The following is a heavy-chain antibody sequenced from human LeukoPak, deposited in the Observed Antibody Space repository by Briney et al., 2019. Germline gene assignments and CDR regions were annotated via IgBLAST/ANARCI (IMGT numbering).Heavy chain of an antibody. CDR1: GSTFSSYE. J-gene: IGHJ4*02. CDR3: ARVSTPYSSSWYSPVDY. V-gene: IGHV3-48*03. D-gene: IGHD6-13*01. CDR2: ISSSGSTI. Sequence: QPGGSLRLSRAASGSTFSSYEMNWVRQAPGKGLEWVSYISSSGSTIYYADSVKGRFTISRDNAKNSLYLQMNSLRAEDTAVYYCARVSTPYSSSWYSPVDYWGQGTLVTVSS.